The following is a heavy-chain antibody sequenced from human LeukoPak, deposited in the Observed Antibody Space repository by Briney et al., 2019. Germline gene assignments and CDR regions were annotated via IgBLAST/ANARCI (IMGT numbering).Heavy chain of an antibody. Sequence: PGGSLRLSCAASGFTFINYGMHWVRQAPGKGLDWVAVIWYDGSYNYYADSVKGRFTISRDNSKNTLYLQMNSLRAEDTAIYYCAKVVQYTASTGTGLDYWGQGTLVTVSS. D-gene: IGHD6-13*01. V-gene: IGHV3-33*06. CDR3: AKVVQYTASTGTGLDY. CDR1: GFTFINYG. CDR2: IWYDGSYN. J-gene: IGHJ4*02.